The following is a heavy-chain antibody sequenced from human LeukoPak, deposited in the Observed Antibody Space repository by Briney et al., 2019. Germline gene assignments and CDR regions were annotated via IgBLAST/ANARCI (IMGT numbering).Heavy chain of an antibody. J-gene: IGHJ5*02. Sequence: NPSETLSLTCAVYSGSFRGYYWRWIRQPPGKGLEWIGEINHSGSTNYNPSLKSRVTISVDTSKNQFSLKLSSVTAADTAVCFCPREDQAIIPPGYNWFDPWGQGTLVTVSS. CDR2: INHSGST. CDR3: PREDQAIIPPGYNWFDP. D-gene: IGHD2-21*01. V-gene: IGHV4-34*01. CDR1: SGSFRGYY.